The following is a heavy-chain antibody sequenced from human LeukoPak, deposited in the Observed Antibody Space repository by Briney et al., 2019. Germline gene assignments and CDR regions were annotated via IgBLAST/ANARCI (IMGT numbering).Heavy chain of an antibody. CDR3: AHREQLVWHFGP. J-gene: IGHJ5*02. CDR1: GFSLSTSGVG. D-gene: IGHD6-6*01. V-gene: IGHV2-5*01. Sequence: SGPTLVKPTQTLTLTCTFSGFSLSTSGVGVGWIRQPPGKVLEWLALIYWNDDKRYSPSLKSRLTITKDTSKNQVVLTMTNMDPVDTATYYCAHREQLVWHFGPWGQGTLVTVSS. CDR2: IYWNDDK.